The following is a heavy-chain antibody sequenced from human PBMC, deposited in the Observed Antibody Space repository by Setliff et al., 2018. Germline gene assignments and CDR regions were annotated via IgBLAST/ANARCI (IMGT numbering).Heavy chain of an antibody. CDR1: GYTFTESI. CDR3: ARDYYDSSGYSGWFDP. V-gene: IGHV1-18*01. J-gene: IGHJ5*02. D-gene: IGHD3-22*01. Sequence: ASVKVSCKASGYTFTESIVSWVRQAPGQGLEWLGWIGVYSGNTYTAQRFQGRVTMTTDTSTNMAYLELRGLRSDDTAVYYCARDYYDSSGYSGWFDPWGQGTLVTVSS. CDR2: IGVYSGNT.